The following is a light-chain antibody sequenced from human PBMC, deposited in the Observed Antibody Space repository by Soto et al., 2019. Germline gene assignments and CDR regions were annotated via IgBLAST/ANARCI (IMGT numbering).Light chain of an antibody. CDR1: SSDVGSYNR. J-gene: IGLJ1*01. CDR2: EVN. V-gene: IGLV2-18*02. Sequence: ALTQPPSVSGSPGQSVAISCTGTSSDVGSYNRVAWYQQPPGSAPKLMISEVNNRPSGVPDRFSGSKSGNTASLTISGLQAEDEADYYCSSYTSSNTYVFGTGTKLTVL. CDR3: SSYTSSNTYV.